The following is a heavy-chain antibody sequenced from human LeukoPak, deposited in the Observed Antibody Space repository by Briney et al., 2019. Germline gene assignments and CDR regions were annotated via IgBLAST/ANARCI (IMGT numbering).Heavy chain of an antibody. V-gene: IGHV3-23*01. J-gene: IGHJ4*02. CDR3: AKSYFDIVVVPAAY. D-gene: IGHD2-2*01. CDR1: GFTFSSYG. Sequence: GGTLRLSCAASGFTFSSYGMSWVRQAPGKGLEWVSAISGSGGSTYYADSVKGRFTISRDNSKNTLYLQMNSLRAKDTAVYYCAKSYFDIVVVPAAYWGQGTLVTVSS. CDR2: ISGSGGST.